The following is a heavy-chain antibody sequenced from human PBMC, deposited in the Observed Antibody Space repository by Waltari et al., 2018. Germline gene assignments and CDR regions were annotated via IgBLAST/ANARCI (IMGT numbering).Heavy chain of an antibody. V-gene: IGHV1-3*01. CDR1: GNTFTSYA. CDR2: INVGNGNT. J-gene: IGHJ6*02. D-gene: IGHD3-3*01. CDR3: AREGSVLRCLEWSPYYYGMDV. Sequence: QVQLVQSGAEVKKPGASVKVSCKASGNTFTSYAVHWVRPAPGQRLEWMGWINVGNGNTKYSQKFQGRVTITRDTSASTAYMDLSSLRSEDTAVYYCAREGSVLRCLEWSPYYYGMDVWGQGTTVTVSS.